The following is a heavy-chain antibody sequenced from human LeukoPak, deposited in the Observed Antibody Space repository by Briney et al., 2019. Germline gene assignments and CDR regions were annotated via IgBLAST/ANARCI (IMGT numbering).Heavy chain of an antibody. Sequence: GGSLRLSCAASGFTFSSTSMSWVRQAPGKGLEWVAVTVGGGDGTYYADSVKGRFTISRDNSKNTLYLQMNSLRAGDTAVYYCAKTQDYGDGHDAFDIWGQGTMVTVSS. J-gene: IGHJ3*02. V-gene: IGHV3-23*01. D-gene: IGHD4-17*01. CDR1: GFTFSSTS. CDR3: AKTQDYGDGHDAFDI. CDR2: TVGGGDGT.